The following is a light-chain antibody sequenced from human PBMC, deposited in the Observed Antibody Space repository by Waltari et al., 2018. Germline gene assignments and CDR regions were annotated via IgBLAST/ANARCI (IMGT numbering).Light chain of an antibody. Sequence: QLVLTQSPSASASLGASVKLTCTLTGEYSAYTIAWHQLQPEKGPRYLMNVNSDGIHEKADGIPERFSGSSAGAERYLIISRLQSDDEADYFCQTWGMNIQVFGGGTRLTVL. CDR3: QTWGMNIQV. V-gene: IGLV4-69*01. CDR2: VNSDGIH. CDR1: GEYSAYT. J-gene: IGLJ3*02.